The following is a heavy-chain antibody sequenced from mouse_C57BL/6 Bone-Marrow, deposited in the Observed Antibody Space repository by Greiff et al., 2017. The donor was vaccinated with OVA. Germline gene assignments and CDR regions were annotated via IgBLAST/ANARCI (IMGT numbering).Heavy chain of an antibody. V-gene: IGHV1-55*01. CDR3: ARGGVVYYYAMDY. CDR2: IYPGSGST. D-gene: IGHD1-1*02. J-gene: IGHJ4*01. CDR1: GYTFTSYW. Sequence: QVQLQPPGAELVKPGASVKMSCKASGYTFTSYWITWVKQRPGQGLEWIGDIYPGSGSTNYNEKFKSKATLTVDTSSSTAYMQLSSLTSEDSAVYYCARGGVVYYYAMDYWGQGTSVTVSS.